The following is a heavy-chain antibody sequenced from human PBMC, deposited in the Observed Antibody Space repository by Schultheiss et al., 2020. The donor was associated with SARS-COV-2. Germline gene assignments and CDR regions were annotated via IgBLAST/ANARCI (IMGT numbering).Heavy chain of an antibody. Sequence: GESLKISCKGSGYDFTSYWIGWVRQMPGKGLEWMGIIYPGDSDTRYSPSFQGQVTISADKSISTAYLQWSSLKASDTAMYYCARLFMITFGGVIVNDAFDIWGQGTMVTVSS. CDR2: IYPGDSDT. D-gene: IGHD3-16*02. V-gene: IGHV5-51*01. J-gene: IGHJ3*02. CDR3: ARLFMITFGGVIVNDAFDI. CDR1: GYDFTSYW.